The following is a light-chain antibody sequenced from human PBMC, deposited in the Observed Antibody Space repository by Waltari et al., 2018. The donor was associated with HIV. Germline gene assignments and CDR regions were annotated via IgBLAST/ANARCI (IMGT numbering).Light chain of an antibody. J-gene: IGLJ2*01. V-gene: IGLV1-47*01. Sequence: QSVLTQPPSASGTPGPRVTIPCSGSSSNIGSYYVYWYQQLPGTAPKLLIYRNDQRPSGVPDRFSGSKSGTSASLAISGLRSEDEADYYCAAWDGSHVVFGGGTKLTVL. CDR2: RND. CDR3: AAWDGSHVV. CDR1: SSNIGSYY.